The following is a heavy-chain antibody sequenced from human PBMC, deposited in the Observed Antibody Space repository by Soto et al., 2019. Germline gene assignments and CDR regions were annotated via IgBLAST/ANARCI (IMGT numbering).Heavy chain of an antibody. V-gene: IGHV4-59*01. CDR1: GGSISDYQ. Sequence: QVQLQESGPGLVRPSETLSLTCSVSGGSISDYQWNWIRQSPGKGLEWIGYIYYSGRTNYNPSLKSRVTISLDTSTKQCSLRLRSVTAADTAVYYCARMRGLGEISPYVDYWGQGTLVTVSS. CDR3: ARMRGLGEISPYVDY. J-gene: IGHJ4*02. CDR2: IYYSGRT. D-gene: IGHD3-16*02.